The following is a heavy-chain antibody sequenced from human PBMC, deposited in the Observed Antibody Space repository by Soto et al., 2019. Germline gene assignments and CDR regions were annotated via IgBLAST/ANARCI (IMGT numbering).Heavy chain of an antibody. CDR2: IYAAGST. J-gene: IGHJ4*02. V-gene: IGHV3-53*02. D-gene: IGHD3-10*01. CDR3: ARSFDYGYIHH. Sequence: EVQLVETGGGLTQPGGSLRLSCESSGFTVNSDYMSWVLQAPGKGLEWVSIIYAAGSTYYADSVRGRFTISSDNSRNTLYLQMNRLRVEDTAVYYCARSFDYGYIHHWGQGTLVTVSS. CDR1: GFTVNSDY.